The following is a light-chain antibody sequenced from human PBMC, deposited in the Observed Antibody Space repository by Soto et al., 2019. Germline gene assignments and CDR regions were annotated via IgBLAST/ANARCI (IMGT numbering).Light chain of an antibody. V-gene: IGKV3-20*01. J-gene: IGKJ1*01. CDR1: QSLSSSF. Sequence: EIVLTQSPGTLSLSPGQRATLSCRASQSLSSSFLAWYQQKPGQAPRLLIYGASSRAAGVPDRFSGSWSGTDFPLTSSSLEPEDFAVYFCHQFATSRTFGQGTKVDMK. CDR2: GAS. CDR3: HQFATSRT.